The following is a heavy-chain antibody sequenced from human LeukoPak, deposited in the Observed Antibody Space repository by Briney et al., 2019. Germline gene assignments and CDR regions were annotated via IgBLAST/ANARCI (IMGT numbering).Heavy chain of an antibody. CDR3: ATGPYSGRIYFDY. D-gene: IGHD1-26*01. CDR1: GFSFSSYY. Sequence: GGSLRLSCAASGFSFSSYYMSWVRQAPGKGLEWVALINPDGSERYYVDSVKGRFTISRDNSKNTLYLQMNSLRAEDTAVYYCATGPYSGRIYFDYWGQGTLVTVSS. J-gene: IGHJ4*02. V-gene: IGHV3-7*01. CDR2: INPDGSER.